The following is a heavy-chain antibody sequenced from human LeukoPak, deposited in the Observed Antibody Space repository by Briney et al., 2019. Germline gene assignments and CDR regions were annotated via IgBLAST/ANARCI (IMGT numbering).Heavy chain of an antibody. CDR3: ARGGSGSYFSWLDP. CDR1: GYTFTGYY. CDR2: INPNSGGT. Sequence: ASVKVSCKASGYTFTGYYIHWVRQAPGQGLECVGWINPNSGGTNYAQKFQGRVTMTRDASISAAYMELSRLRSDDTAVYYCARGGSGSYFSWLDPWGQGTLVTVSS. J-gene: IGHJ5*02. V-gene: IGHV1-2*02. D-gene: IGHD3-10*01.